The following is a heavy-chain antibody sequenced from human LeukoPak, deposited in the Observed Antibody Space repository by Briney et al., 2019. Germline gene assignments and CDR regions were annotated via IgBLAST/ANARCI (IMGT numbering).Heavy chain of an antibody. V-gene: IGHV3-23*01. D-gene: IGHD3-9*01. CDR1: GFTFSSYA. CDR2: ISGSGGST. J-gene: IGHJ6*02. CDR3: AKDLDILTGLYYYYGMDV. Sequence: TGGSLRLSCAASGFTFSSYAMSWVRQAPGKGLEWVSAISGSGGSTYYADSVKGRFTISRDNSKNTLYLQMNSLRAEDTAVYYCAKDLDILTGLYYYYGMDVWGQGTTVTVSS.